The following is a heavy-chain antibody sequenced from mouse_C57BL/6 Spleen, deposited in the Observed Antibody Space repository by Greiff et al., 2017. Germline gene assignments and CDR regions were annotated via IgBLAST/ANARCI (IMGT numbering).Heavy chain of an antibody. V-gene: IGHV1-55*01. J-gene: IGHJ2*01. Sequence: QVQLQQSGAELVKPGASVKMSCKASGYTFTSYWITWVKQRPGQGLEWIGEIYPGSGSTNYNEKFKSKATLTVDTSSSTAYMQLSSLTSVDSAVYYCARGEGDYWGQGTTLTVSS. CDR3: ARGEGDY. CDR2: IYPGSGST. CDR1: GYTFTSYW.